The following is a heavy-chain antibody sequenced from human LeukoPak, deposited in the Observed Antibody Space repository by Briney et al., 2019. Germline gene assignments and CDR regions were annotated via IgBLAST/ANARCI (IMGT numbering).Heavy chain of an antibody. CDR2: FDPEDGET. J-gene: IGHJ3*01. CDR3: ATAQRWLQSKAV. CDR1: GYTLTELS. Sequence: ASVKVSCKVSGYTLTELSMHWVRQAPGKGLEWMGGFDPEDGETIYAQKFQGRVTMTEDTSTDTAYMELSSLRSEDTAVYYCATAQRWLQSKAVWGQGTMVTVSS. V-gene: IGHV1-24*01. D-gene: IGHD5-24*01.